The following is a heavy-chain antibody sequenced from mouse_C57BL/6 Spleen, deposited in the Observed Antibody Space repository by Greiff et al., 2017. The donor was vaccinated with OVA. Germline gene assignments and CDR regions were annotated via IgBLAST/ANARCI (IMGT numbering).Heavy chain of an antibody. J-gene: IGHJ2*01. D-gene: IGHD2-4*01. V-gene: IGHV1-82*01. CDR1: GYAFSSSW. CDR2: IYPGDGDT. Sequence: VMLVESGPELVKPGASVKISCKASGYAFSSSWMNWVKQRPGKGLEWIGRIYPGDGDTNYNGKFKGKATLTADKSSSTAYMQLSSLTSEDSAVYFCAREYYDYDVDYWGQGTTLTVSS. CDR3: AREYYDYDVDY.